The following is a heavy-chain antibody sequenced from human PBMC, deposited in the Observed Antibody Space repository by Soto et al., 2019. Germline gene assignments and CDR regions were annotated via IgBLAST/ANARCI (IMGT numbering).Heavy chain of an antibody. J-gene: IGHJ6*02. Sequence: SVKVSCKASGGTFSSYAISWVRQAPGQGLEWMGGIIPIPGTANYAQKFQGRVTIAADESTSTAYMELSSLRSEDTAVYYCARSQGSSTSLEIYYYYYYGMDVWGQGTTVTVSS. CDR3: ARSQGSSTSLEIYYYYYYGMDV. D-gene: IGHD2-2*01. CDR2: IIPIPGTA. V-gene: IGHV1-69*13. CDR1: GGTFSSYA.